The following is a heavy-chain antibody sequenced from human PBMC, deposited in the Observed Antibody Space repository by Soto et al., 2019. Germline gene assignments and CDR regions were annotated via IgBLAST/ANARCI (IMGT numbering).Heavy chain of an antibody. CDR1: GYTFTSYG. CDR3: ARDYYDILTGYYNVLASLDY. Sequence: ASVKVSCKASGYTFTSYGISWVRQAPGQVLEWMGWISAYNGNTNYAQKLQGRVTMTTDTSTSTAYMELRSLRSDDTAVYYCARDYYDILTGYYNVLASLDYWGQGTLVTVSS. V-gene: IGHV1-18*01. D-gene: IGHD3-9*01. J-gene: IGHJ4*02. CDR2: ISAYNGNT.